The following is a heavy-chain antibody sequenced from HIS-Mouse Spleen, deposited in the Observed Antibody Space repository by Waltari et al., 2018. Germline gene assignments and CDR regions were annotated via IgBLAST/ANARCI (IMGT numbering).Heavy chain of an antibody. Sequence: QVQLQESGPGLVKPSETLSLTCTVSGYSISSGYYWGWIRQPPGKGLEWIGSIYHSGRTNYNPSLKSRVTISVDTSKTQFSLRLGSVTAADTAVYYCARALEYSSSWYYYYYGMDVWGQGTTVTVSS. CDR3: ARALEYSSSWYYYYYGMDV. D-gene: IGHD6-13*01. J-gene: IGHJ6*02. CDR1: GYSISSGYY. CDR2: IYHSGRT. V-gene: IGHV4-38-2*02.